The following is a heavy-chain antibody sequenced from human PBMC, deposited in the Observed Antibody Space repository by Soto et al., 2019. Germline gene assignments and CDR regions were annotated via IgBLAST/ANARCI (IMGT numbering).Heavy chain of an antibody. V-gene: IGHV3-30*18. Sequence: QVQLVESGGGVVQPGRSLSLSCAASGFTFTTHGMHWVRQSPGKGLEWVASIAYDGSNRNYGDPVKGRFFVSRHNPKKTVSLQMNSLRDEDTAVYICAKDRGGSWTFDYWGQGILVIVSS. J-gene: IGHJ4*02. D-gene: IGHD6-13*01. CDR2: IAYDGSNR. CDR3: AKDRGGSWTFDY. CDR1: GFTFTTHG.